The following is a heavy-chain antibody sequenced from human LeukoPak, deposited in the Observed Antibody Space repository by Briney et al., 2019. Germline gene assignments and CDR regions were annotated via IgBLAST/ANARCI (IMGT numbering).Heavy chain of an antibody. CDR2: ISGSGGST. Sequence: GGSLRLSCAASGFTFSSYAMSWVRQAPGKGLEWVSAISGSGGSTYYADSVKGRFTISRDNSKNTLYLQMNSLRAEDTAVYYCAKDPHYYDSSGYFVSFLFDYWGQGTLVTVSS. D-gene: IGHD3-22*01. CDR3: AKDPHYYDSSGYFVSFLFDY. V-gene: IGHV3-23*01. J-gene: IGHJ4*02. CDR1: GFTFSSYA.